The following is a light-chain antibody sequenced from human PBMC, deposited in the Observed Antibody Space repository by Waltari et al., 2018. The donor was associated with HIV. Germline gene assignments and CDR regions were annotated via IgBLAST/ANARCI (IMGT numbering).Light chain of an antibody. V-gene: IGKV1-17*01. CDR1: QDIGND. J-gene: IGKJ1*01. CDR3: LQHNTYPWT. Sequence: DIQMTQSPSSLSASVGDRVIITCRAGQDIGNDLNWFQQKPVKAPKRLIYAASILQSEVPSRFSGSGSGTEFTLTVNGLQPEDFATYYCLQHNTYPWTFGQGTKVEVK. CDR2: AAS.